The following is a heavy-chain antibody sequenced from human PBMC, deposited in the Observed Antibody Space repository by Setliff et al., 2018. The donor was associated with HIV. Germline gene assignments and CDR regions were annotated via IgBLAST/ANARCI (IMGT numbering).Heavy chain of an antibody. CDR1: GFTFSSYS. CDR2: ISSSDTTI. J-gene: IGHJ3*02. V-gene: IGHV3-48*04. Sequence: PGGSLRLSCAASGFTFSSYSMNWVRQTPGKGLEWVSYISSSDTTIYYADSVKGRFTISRVNTKNSLYLQLNSLRAEETAVYYCARDAAAPAAIEGAFDIWGQGTMVTVSS. D-gene: IGHD2-2*02. CDR3: ARDAAAPAAIEGAFDI.